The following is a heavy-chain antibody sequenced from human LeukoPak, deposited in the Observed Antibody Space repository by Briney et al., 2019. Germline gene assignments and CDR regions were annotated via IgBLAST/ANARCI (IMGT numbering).Heavy chain of an antibody. CDR3: AKDSRETLAGTEDY. J-gene: IGHJ4*02. CDR1: GFTFRTYA. V-gene: IGHV3-23*01. CDR2: ITSSGYDT. D-gene: IGHD6-19*01. Sequence: GRSLRPSCAASGFTFRTYAMSWVRQAPGKGLGLVSSITSSGYDTYYSASVKGRFTITRDNSEKTLYLQMNSLRPEDTDMYYCAKDSRETLAGTEDYWGRGTLVTVSS.